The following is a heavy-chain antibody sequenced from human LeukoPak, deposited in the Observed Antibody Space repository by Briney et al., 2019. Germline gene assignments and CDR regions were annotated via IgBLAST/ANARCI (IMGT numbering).Heavy chain of an antibody. D-gene: IGHD6-13*01. Sequence: QSGGSLRLSCAASGFTLRSYASGCVRQAPGSGLEWVSTIRAGGDSTNYADSVKGRFTISRDDTKNTLFLQMNGLRAEDTAVYYCAERTDYSYNWYSLDYWGQGTLVTVSS. J-gene: IGHJ4*02. CDR1: GFTLRSYA. V-gene: IGHV3-23*01. CDR2: IRAGGDST. CDR3: AERTDYSYNWYSLDY.